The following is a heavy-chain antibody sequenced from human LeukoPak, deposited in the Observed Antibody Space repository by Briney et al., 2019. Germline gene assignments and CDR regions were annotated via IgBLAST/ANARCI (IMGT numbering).Heavy chain of an antibody. D-gene: IGHD3-9*01. CDR2: INPNSGGT. Sequence: ASVKASCKASGYTFTGYYMHWVRQAPGQGLEWMGWINPNSGGTNYAQKFQGRVTMTRDTSISTAYMELSRLRSDDTAVYYCARERRYFDWLLLPEYYFDYWGQGTLVTVSS. CDR1: GYTFTGYY. V-gene: IGHV1-2*02. J-gene: IGHJ4*02. CDR3: ARERRYFDWLLLPEYYFDY.